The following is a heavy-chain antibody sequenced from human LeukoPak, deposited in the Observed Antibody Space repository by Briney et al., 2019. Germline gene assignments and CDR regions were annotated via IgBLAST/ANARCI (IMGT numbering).Heavy chain of an antibody. CDR1: GFTFSTYS. J-gene: IGHJ4*02. CDR2: ISSRSTYI. Sequence: GGSLRLSCAASGFTFSTYSINWVRQAPGKGLEWVSYISSRSTYIYYADSVKGRFTISRDNAKNSLYLQMNSLRAEDTAVYYCASLAAAGWGQGTLVTVSS. D-gene: IGHD6-13*01. CDR3: ASLAAAG. V-gene: IGHV3-21*01.